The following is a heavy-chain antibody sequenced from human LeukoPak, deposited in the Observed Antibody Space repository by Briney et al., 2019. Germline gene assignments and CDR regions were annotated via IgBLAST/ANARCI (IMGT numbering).Heavy chain of an antibody. Sequence: GGSLRLSCAASGFTFDDYGMSWVRQAPGKGLEWVSGINWNGGSTGYADSVKGRFTISRDNAKNSLYLQMNSLRAEDTALYYCARIAARLFYYYCYMDVWGKGTTVTVSS. CDR2: INWNGGST. CDR1: GFTFDDYG. D-gene: IGHD6-6*01. CDR3: ARIAARLFYYYCYMDV. V-gene: IGHV3-20*04. J-gene: IGHJ6*03.